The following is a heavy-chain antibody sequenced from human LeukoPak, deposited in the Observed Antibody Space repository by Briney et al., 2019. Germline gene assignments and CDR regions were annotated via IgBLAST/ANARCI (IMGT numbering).Heavy chain of an antibody. CDR1: GGSISSGSYY. Sequence: YPSETLSLTCTVSGGSISSGSYYWGWIRQPPGKGLECIGSLSYSGSTYYNPSLKSRVTISVDTSKNQFSLKLSSVTAADTAVYYCARLALYSSGVDYWGQGTLVTVSS. D-gene: IGHD6-19*01. J-gene: IGHJ4*02. CDR3: ARLALYSSGVDY. CDR2: LSYSGST. V-gene: IGHV4-39*01.